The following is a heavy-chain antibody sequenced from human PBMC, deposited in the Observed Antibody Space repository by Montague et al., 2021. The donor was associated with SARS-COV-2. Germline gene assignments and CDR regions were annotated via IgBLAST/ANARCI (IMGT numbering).Heavy chain of an antibody. CDR1: GGSISSYY. CDR2: FYTTGST. Sequence: SETLSLTCTVSGGSISSYYWSWIRQPAGKGLEWIGRFYTTGSTNYNPSLKSRVTMSVDTSKNQFSLKLGSATAADTAVYYCARSTSYSSGWWDNWYFDLWGRGTLATVSS. D-gene: IGHD6-19*01. J-gene: IGHJ2*01. CDR3: ARSTSYSSGWWDNWYFDL. V-gene: IGHV4-4*07.